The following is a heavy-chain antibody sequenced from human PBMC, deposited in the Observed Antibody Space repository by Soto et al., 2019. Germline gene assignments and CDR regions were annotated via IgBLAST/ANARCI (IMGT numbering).Heavy chain of an antibody. CDR3: ARAHSHYYDSGGNWFAP. CDR1: GGTFSSYA. J-gene: IGHJ5*02. CDR2: IIPIFGTA. Sequence: SVKVSCKASGGTFSSYAISWVRQAPGQGLEWMGGIIPIFGTANYAQKFQGRVTITADESTSTAYMELSGLRSEDTAVYYCARAHSHYYDSGGNWFAPWDQRTLVTVSS. D-gene: IGHD3-22*01. V-gene: IGHV1-69*13.